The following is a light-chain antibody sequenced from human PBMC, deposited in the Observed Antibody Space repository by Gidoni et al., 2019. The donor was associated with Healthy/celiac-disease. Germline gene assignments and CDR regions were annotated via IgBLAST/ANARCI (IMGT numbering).Light chain of an antibody. J-gene: IGKJ2*01. Sequence: DIQMTQSPSSLSASVGDRVTITCRASQSLSSYLNWYQQKPGKAPKLLIYAASSLQSGVPSRFSGSGSGTDFTLTIISLQPEDFSTYYCQQSYSTPRYTFGQGTKLEIK. CDR1: QSLSSY. V-gene: IGKV1-39*01. CDR2: AAS. CDR3: QQSYSTPRYT.